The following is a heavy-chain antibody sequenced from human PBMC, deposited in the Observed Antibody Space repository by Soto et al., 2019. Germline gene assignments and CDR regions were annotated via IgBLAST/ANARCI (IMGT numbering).Heavy chain of an antibody. Sequence: SSETLSLTCTVSGGSISSGDYYWSWIRQPPGKGLEWIGYIYYSGSTYYNPSLKSRVTMSLDTSKNQFSLKLSSVTAADTAVYYCARDGVAYCGGDCYSWGQGTLVTVSS. CDR3: ARDGVAYCGGDCYS. CDR1: GGSISSGDYY. D-gene: IGHD2-21*02. CDR2: IYYSGST. J-gene: IGHJ5*02. V-gene: IGHV4-30-4*01.